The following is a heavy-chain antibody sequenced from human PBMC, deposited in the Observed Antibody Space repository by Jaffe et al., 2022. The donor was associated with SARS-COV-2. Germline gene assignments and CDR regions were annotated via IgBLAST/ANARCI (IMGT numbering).Heavy chain of an antibody. Sequence: QVQLQESGPGLVKPSETLSLTCIVSGGSISSYYWSWIRQPPGKGLEWIGYIYYSGNTDYNPSLKSRVSISVDTSKNQFSLKLSSVTAADTAVYYCARNADNFFYFDHWGQGTLVTVSS. J-gene: IGHJ4*02. V-gene: IGHV4-59*01. D-gene: IGHD2-2*01. CDR2: IYYSGNT. CDR3: ARNADNFFYFDH. CDR1: GGSISSYY.